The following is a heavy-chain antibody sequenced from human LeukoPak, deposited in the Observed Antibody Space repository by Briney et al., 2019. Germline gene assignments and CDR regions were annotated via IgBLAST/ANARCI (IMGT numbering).Heavy chain of an antibody. Sequence: PGGSLRLSCAASGFTFDDYAMHWVRQAPGKGLEWVSGISWNSGSIGYADSVKGRFTISRDNAKNLLYLQMNSLRAEDTAVYFCARLSSWVFEIWGQGTMVTVSS. CDR2: ISWNSGSI. J-gene: IGHJ3*02. V-gene: IGHV3-9*01. CDR3: ARLSSWVFEI. CDR1: GFTFDDYA. D-gene: IGHD2-21*02.